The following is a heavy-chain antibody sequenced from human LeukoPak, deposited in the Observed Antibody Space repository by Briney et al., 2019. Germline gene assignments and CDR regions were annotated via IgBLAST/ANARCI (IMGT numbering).Heavy chain of an antibody. CDR3: ARGLSCSGGSCYSGVAGVFDY. CDR1: GYTFTGYY. J-gene: IGHJ4*02. CDR2: INPNNGGT. V-gene: IGHV1-2*02. D-gene: IGHD2-15*01. Sequence: ASVKVSCKASGYTFTGYYMHWVRQAPGQGLELMGWINPNNGGTYYAQKLQGRVTMTTDTSTSTAYMELRSLRSDDTAVYYCARGLSCSGGSCYSGVAGVFDYWGQGTLVTVSS.